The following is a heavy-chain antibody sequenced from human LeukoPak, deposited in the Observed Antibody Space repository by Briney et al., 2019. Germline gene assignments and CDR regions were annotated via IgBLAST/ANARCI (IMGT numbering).Heavy chain of an antibody. CDR3: XXXXXXXXYDILTGYPLDY. CDR1: GFTFSSYA. CDR2: ISGSGGST. Sequence: GGSLRLSCAASGFTFSSYAMSWVRQAPGKGLEWVSAISGSGGSTYYADSVKGRFTISRDNSKNTLYLQMNSLRAEDTAVYYCXXXXXXXXYDILTGYPLDYWGQGTLVTVSS. J-gene: IGHJ4*02. V-gene: IGHV3-23*01. D-gene: IGHD3-9*01.